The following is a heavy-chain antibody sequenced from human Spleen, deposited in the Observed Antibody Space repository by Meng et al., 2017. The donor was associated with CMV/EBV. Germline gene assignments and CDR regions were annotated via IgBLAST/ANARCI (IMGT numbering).Heavy chain of an antibody. D-gene: IGHD6-6*01. Sequence: SVKVSCKASGDTFSSYAITWVRQAPGQGFEWMGGIIPFFDSVNYAQKFQGRVTITTDESTSTAYMELSSLRSEDTAVYYCAGGLSRDSSSYPYWYFDLWGRGTLVTVSS. CDR1: GDTFSSYA. V-gene: IGHV1-69*05. CDR2: IIPFFDSV. CDR3: AGGLSRDSSSYPYWYFDL. J-gene: IGHJ2*01.